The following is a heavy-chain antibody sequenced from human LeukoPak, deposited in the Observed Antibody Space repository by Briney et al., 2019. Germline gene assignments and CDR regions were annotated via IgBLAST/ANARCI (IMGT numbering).Heavy chain of an antibody. V-gene: IGHV3-48*01. D-gene: IGHD3-10*01. Sequence: PGGSLKLSCAASGFTVSSNYMTWVRQAPGEGLEWVSYISSSSSTIYYADSVKGRFTISRDNAKNSLYLQMNSLRAEDTAVYYCARASAVLIYYYYMDVWGKGTTVTVSS. CDR1: GFTVSSNY. J-gene: IGHJ6*03. CDR2: ISSSSSTI. CDR3: ARASAVLIYYYYMDV.